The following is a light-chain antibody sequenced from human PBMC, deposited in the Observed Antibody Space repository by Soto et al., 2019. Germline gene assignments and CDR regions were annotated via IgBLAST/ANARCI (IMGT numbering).Light chain of an antibody. CDR3: QQANSFFALS. J-gene: IGKJ4*01. CDR2: AAS. V-gene: IGKV1D-12*01. CDR1: QDISTW. Sequence: DIQLTQSPSSVSASIGDSVTITCRASQDISTWLAWYQHKPGKAPKLLIFAASSLQTGVPSRFSGSGSGTDFTLPISGLQAEDFATYYCQQANSFFALSFGGGTHVEIK.